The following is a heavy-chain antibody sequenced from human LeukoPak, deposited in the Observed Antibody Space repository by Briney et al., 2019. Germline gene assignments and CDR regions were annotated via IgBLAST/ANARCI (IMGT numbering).Heavy chain of an antibody. Sequence: GASVKVSCKASGYTFTKYDIHWVRQASGQRLEWMGWISPYTGNTYYSQKLQGRVTMTTDTSTTTAYMELRSLRSDDTGVYYCARSRYYYGSGDKRGIDYWGQGTLVTVSS. CDR3: ARSRYYYGSGDKRGIDY. D-gene: IGHD3-10*01. CDR1: GYTFTKYD. V-gene: IGHV1-18*01. CDR2: ISPYTGNT. J-gene: IGHJ4*02.